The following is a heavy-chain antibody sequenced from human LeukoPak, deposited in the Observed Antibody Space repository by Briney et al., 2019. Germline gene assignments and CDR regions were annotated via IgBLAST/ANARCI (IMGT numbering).Heavy chain of an antibody. CDR1: GYSISGGHY. CDR2: IYRSGNT. V-gene: IGHV4-38-2*02. J-gene: IGHJ4*02. CDR3: ARGRDGYNYTPFDY. D-gene: IGHD5-24*01. Sequence: SETLSLTCTVSGYSISGGHYWGWIRQPPGKGLEWIGSIYRSGNTFYNPSLKSRVTISVDTSKNQFSLKLSSVTAADTAVYYCARGRDGYNYTPFDYWGQGTLVTVSS.